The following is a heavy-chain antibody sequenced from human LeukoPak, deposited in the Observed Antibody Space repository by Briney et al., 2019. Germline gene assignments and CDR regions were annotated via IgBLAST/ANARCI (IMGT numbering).Heavy chain of an antibody. CDR2: VYSGGGT. V-gene: IGHV3-66*01. Sequence: GGSLRLSCAASGFNVGRNYMNWVRQAPGKGLEWVSVVYSGGGTYYADSVKGRFTISRDTPKSTLYLQMNSLRAEDTAVYYCTRGAAMRDWGQGTLVTVSS. CDR3: TRGAAMRD. CDR1: GFNVGRNY. J-gene: IGHJ4*02.